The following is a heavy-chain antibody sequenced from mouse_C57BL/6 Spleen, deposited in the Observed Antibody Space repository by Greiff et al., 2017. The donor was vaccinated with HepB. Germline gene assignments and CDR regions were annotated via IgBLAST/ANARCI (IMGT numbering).Heavy chain of an antibody. CDR3: ARSPYGSSPYAMDY. Sequence: QVQLQQSGAELARPGASVKMSCKASGYTFTSYTMHWVKQRPGQGLEWIGYINPSSGYTKYNQKFKDKATLTADKSSSTAYMQLSSLTSEDSAVYYCARSPYGSSPYAMDYWGQGTSVTVSS. CDR2: INPSSGYT. D-gene: IGHD1-1*01. V-gene: IGHV1-4*01. CDR1: GYTFTSYT. J-gene: IGHJ4*01.